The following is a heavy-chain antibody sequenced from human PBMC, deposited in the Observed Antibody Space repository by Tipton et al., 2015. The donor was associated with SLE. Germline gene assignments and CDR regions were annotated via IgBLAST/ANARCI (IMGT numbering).Heavy chain of an antibody. J-gene: IGHJ2*01. D-gene: IGHD6-6*01. CDR2: IYYSGST. CDR3: ARGASIAARGPLIVNWYFDL. CDR1: GASISSHY. V-gene: IGHV4-59*11. Sequence: LRLSCTVSGASISSHYWSWVRQPPGKGLEWIGYIYYSGSTNYNLSLKSRVTISVDTSKNQFSLKLSSVTAADTAVYYCARGASIAARGPLIVNWYFDLWGRGTLVTVSS.